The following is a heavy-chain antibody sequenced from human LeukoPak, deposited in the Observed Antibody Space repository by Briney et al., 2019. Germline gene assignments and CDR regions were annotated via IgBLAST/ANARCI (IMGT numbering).Heavy chain of an antibody. J-gene: IGHJ5*02. Sequence: SETLSLTCTVSGGSISSYYLSWIRQPPGKGLEWIGYIYYSGSTNYNPSLKSRVTISVDTSKNQFSLKLSSVSAADTAVYYCARYSDFWSGRHNWFDPWGQGTLVTVSS. CDR3: ARYSDFWSGRHNWFDP. CDR1: GGSISSYY. D-gene: IGHD3-3*01. V-gene: IGHV4-59*01. CDR2: IYYSGST.